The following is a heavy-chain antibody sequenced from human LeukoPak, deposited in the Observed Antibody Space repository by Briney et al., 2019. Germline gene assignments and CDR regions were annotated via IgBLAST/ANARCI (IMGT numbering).Heavy chain of an antibody. V-gene: IGHV3-64*04. J-gene: IGHJ4*02. CDR3: AKDRPLNWGYYFDY. D-gene: IGHD7-27*01. Sequence: GGSLRLSCSASGFTFNSYVMHWVRQAPGKGLEYVSAISSSGGSTYYAGSVRGRFTISRDTSKNTLYLQMNSLRAEDTAVYYCAKDRPLNWGYYFDYWGQGTLVTVSS. CDR1: GFTFNSYV. CDR2: ISSSGGST.